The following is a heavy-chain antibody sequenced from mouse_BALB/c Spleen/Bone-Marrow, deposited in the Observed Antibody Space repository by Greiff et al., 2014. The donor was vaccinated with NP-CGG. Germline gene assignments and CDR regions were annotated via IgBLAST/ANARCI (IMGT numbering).Heavy chain of an antibody. CDR3: ARGITTVVPYAMDY. V-gene: IGHV1-14*01. J-gene: IGHJ4*01. Sequence: VQLKESGPELVKHGASVKMSCKASGYTFTSYVMHWVKQKPGQGLEWIGYINPYNDGTKYNEKFKGKATLTSDKSSSTAYMELSSLTSEDSAVYYCARGITTVVPYAMDYWGQGTSVTVSS. D-gene: IGHD1-1*01. CDR1: GYTFTSYV. CDR2: INPYNDGT.